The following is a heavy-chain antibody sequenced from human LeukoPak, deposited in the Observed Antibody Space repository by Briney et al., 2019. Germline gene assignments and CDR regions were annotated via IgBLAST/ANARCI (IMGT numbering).Heavy chain of an antibody. Sequence: PGGSLRLSCAASGFTFSSYAMSWVRQAPGKGLEWVSAISGSGGSTHYADSVKGRFTISRDNSKNTLYLQMNSLRAEDTAVYYCAKYGGSYHTPFDYWGQGTLVTVSS. V-gene: IGHV3-23*01. D-gene: IGHD1-26*01. J-gene: IGHJ4*02. CDR3: AKYGGSYHTPFDY. CDR2: ISGSGGST. CDR1: GFTFSSYA.